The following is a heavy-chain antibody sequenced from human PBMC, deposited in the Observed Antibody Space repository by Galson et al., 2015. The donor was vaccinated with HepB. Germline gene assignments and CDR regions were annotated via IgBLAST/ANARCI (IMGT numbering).Heavy chain of an antibody. Sequence: SLRLSCAASGFTFSSYAMSWVRQAPGKGLEWVSAISGSGGSTYYADSVKGRFTISRDNSKNTLYLQMNSLRAEDTAVYYCAKRRSWNIAAADFDYWGQGTLVTVSS. CDR2: ISGSGGST. D-gene: IGHD6-13*01. J-gene: IGHJ4*02. CDR3: AKRRSWNIAAADFDY. CDR1: GFTFSSYA. V-gene: IGHV3-23*01.